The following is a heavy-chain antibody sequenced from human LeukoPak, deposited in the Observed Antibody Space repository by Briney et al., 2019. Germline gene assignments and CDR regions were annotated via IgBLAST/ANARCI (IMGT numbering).Heavy chain of an antibody. CDR2: IYPGDSDT. Sequence: GESLKISCKGSGYSFTSYWIGWVRQMPGKGLEWMGIIYPGDSDTRYSPSFQGQVTISADKSISTAYLQWSSLKASDTAMYYCARLSGYDSRWGSGWDYFDYWGQGTLVTVSS. V-gene: IGHV5-51*01. CDR3: ARLSGYDSRWGSGWDYFDY. CDR1: GYSFTSYW. J-gene: IGHJ4*02. D-gene: IGHD5-12*01.